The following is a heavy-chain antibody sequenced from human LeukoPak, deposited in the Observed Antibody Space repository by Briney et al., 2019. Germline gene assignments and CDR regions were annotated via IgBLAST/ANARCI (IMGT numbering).Heavy chain of an antibody. CDR2: IRWNSGYI. CDR1: GFTYDDYA. V-gene: IGHV3-9*01. D-gene: IGHD1-26*01. CDR3: ARDLPFSGSYSPGSTGL. J-gene: IGHJ4*02. Sequence: PGRSLRLSCAASGFTYDDYAMHWVRQAPGKGLEWVSGIRWNSGYIGYADSVKGRFTISRDSAKNSLYLQMNSLRAEDTAVYYCARDLPFSGSYSPGSTGLWGQGTLVTVSS.